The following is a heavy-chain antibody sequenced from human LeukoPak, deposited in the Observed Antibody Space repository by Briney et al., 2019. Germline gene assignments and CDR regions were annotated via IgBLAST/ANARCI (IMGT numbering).Heavy chain of an antibody. CDR2: INPNSGGT. V-gene: IGHV1-2*02. CDR1: GYTFTGYY. J-gene: IGHJ4*02. Sequence: ASVKVSCKASGYTFTGYYMHWVRQAPGQGLEWMGWINPNSGGTNYAQKFQGRVTMTRDTSISTAYMELSRLRSDDTAVYYCARMRYCSSTSCSYYFDYWGQGTLVTVSS. D-gene: IGHD2-2*01. CDR3: ARMRYCSSTSCSYYFDY.